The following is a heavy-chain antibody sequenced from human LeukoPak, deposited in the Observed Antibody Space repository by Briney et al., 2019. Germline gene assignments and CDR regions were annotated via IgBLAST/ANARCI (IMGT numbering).Heavy chain of an antibody. D-gene: IGHD3-16*01. CDR2: IYYSGSS. V-gene: IGHV4-31*01. CDR3: ARFLYNFGGERGLAIFDY. J-gene: IGHJ4*02. CDR1: GGSINSDDYY. Sequence: SQTLSLTCTVSGGSINSDDYYWSWIRQHPGKGLEWIGYIYYSGSSYYNPSLQRPVTISIDTSKNQFSLKLTSVTAADTAVYYCARFLYNFGGERGLAIFDYWGQGTLVTVSS.